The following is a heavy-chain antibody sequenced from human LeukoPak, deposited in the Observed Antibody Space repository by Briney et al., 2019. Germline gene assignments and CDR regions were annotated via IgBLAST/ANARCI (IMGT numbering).Heavy chain of an antibody. V-gene: IGHV3-73*01. Sequence: PGGSLRLSCAASGFTFSGSAMHWVRQASGEGLEWVGRIRSKANSYATVYAASVNGRFTISRDDSKNTAYLQMNSLKTEDTAVYYCTGEATSPDYGDQRTLVTVSS. CDR2: IRSKANSYAT. CDR3: TGEATSPDY. J-gene: IGHJ4*02. CDR1: GFTFSGSA.